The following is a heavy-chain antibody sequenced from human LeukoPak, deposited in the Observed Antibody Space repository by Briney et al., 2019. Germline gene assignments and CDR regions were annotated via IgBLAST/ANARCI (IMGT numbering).Heavy chain of an antibody. CDR1: GFTIGTYS. CDR2: ISSSGSII. J-gene: IGHJ4*02. CDR3: ASYNWNDGFFEY. V-gene: IGHV3-48*02. D-gene: IGHD1-20*01. Sequence: GGSLRLSCAASGFTIGTYSMNWVRQAPGKGLEWLSYISSSGSIIYYADSVKGRFTISRDNAKNSLYLQMNSLRDEDTAVYYCASYNWNDGFFEYWGQGTLVTVST.